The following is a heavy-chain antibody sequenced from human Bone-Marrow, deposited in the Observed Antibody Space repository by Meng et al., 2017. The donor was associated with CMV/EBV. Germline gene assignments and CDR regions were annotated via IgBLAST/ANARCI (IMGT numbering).Heavy chain of an antibody. Sequence: FITYWGDWVRQMTGKGLEWMWIIYPGDSNTRYSPSFQGQVTMSVDMSSDTAYLHWSSLKASDTAMYYCARSSAYCGGDRYPWFLDLWGRGTLVTVSS. D-gene: IGHD2-21*02. CDR1: FITYW. CDR2: IYPGDSNT. CDR3: ARSSAYCGGDRYPWFLDL. V-gene: IGHV5-51*01. J-gene: IGHJ2*01.